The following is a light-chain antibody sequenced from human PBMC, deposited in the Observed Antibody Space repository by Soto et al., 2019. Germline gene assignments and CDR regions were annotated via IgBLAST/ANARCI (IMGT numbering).Light chain of an antibody. CDR3: LQHNSYPPT. J-gene: IGKJ4*01. Sequence: DIQVTQSPSSLSASVGDRVTITCRASQGIRNDLSWYQQKPGKAPKRLIYTASSLQSGIPSRFSGSGSGTEFTLTISSLQPEDFATDYCLQHNSYPPTFGGGTKVEIK. V-gene: IGKV1-17*01. CDR2: TAS. CDR1: QGIRND.